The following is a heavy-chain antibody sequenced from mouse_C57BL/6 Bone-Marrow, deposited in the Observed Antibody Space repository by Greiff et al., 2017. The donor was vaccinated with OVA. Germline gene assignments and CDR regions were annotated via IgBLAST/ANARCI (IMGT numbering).Heavy chain of an antibody. CDR3: ANSYSNLFAY. J-gene: IGHJ3*01. CDR1: GFTFSSYG. CDR2: ISSGGSYT. D-gene: IGHD2-5*01. Sequence: EVQRVESGGDLVKPGGSLKLSCAASGFTFSSYGMSWVRQTPDKRLEWVATISSGGSYTYYPDSVKGRFTISRDNAKNTLYLQMSSLKSEDTAMYYCANSYSNLFAYWGQGTLVTVSA. V-gene: IGHV5-6*01.